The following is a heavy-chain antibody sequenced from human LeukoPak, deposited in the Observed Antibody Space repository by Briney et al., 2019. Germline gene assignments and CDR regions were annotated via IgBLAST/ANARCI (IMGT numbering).Heavy chain of an antibody. CDR1: GYTFTDYY. V-gene: IGHV1-2*06. Sequence: ASVKISCKASGYTFTDYYMHWVRQAPGQGLEWMGRFDPYNGGISYAQKFQGRVTITRDTSVSTDYMELSSLTSDDTAMYYCAGGGGSYGDVWGQGTMVAVSS. CDR2: FDPYNGGI. D-gene: IGHD1-26*01. CDR3: AGGGGSYGDV. J-gene: IGHJ3*01.